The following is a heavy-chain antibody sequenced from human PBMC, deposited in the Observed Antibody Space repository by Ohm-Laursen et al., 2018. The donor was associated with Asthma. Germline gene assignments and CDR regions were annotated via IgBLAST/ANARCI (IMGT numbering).Heavy chain of an antibody. CDR1: GGPFSTSV. Sequence: GSSVKVSCKSLGGPFSTSVFGWVRQAPGQGLEWLGGLNSVFGTSTYAQKFHDRFTITADEYTSTVNMTLSSLISEDTAVYYCARKAGSCIVSTCYSLDFWGQGTLVTVSS. CDR2: LNSVFGTS. D-gene: IGHD2-15*01. CDR3: ARKAGSCIVSTCYSLDF. J-gene: IGHJ4*02. V-gene: IGHV1-69*01.